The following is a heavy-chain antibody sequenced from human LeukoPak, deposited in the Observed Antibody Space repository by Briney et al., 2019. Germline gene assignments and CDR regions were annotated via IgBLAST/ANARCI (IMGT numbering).Heavy chain of an antibody. D-gene: IGHD2-2*01. V-gene: IGHV1-8*01. CDR1: GYTFSSHD. CDR2: MNLNSGDT. CDR3: ARVPVPAPRRGLYFDY. J-gene: IGHJ4*02. Sequence: ASVKVSCKASGYTFSSHDIYWVRQAPGQGLEWMGWMNLNSGDTYYAQNFQGRFSITSDTSKSTTYMDLASLAPEDTAVYYCARVPVPAPRRGLYFDYWGQGTLVTVSS.